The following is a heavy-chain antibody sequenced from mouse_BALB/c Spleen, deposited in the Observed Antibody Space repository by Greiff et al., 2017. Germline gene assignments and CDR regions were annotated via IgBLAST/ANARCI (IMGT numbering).Heavy chain of an antibody. Sequence: VQLQQSGAELAKPGASVKMSCKASGYTFTSYWMHWVKQRPGQGLEWIGYINPSTGYTEYNQKFKDKATLTADKSSSTAYMQLSSLTSEDSAVYYCARWLLPLDYWGQGTTLTVSA. CDR3: ARWLLPLDY. CDR2: INPSTGYT. J-gene: IGHJ2*01. CDR1: GYTFTSYW. V-gene: IGHV1-7*01. D-gene: IGHD2-3*01.